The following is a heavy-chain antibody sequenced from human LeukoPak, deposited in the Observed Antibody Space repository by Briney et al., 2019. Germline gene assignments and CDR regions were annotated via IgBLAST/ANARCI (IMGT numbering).Heavy chain of an antibody. CDR1: GFTFSNYE. CDR2: IGTGDNK. V-gene: IGHV3-48*03. J-gene: IGHJ4*02. Sequence: PGGSLRLSCEASGFTFSNYEMNWVRQAPGKGLEWVSYIGTGDNKHYADSVKGRFTTSRDDAKNSLYLQMNSLRAEDTAVYYCAKGGSVAAAGSDIDYWGQGTLVTVSS. CDR3: AKGGSVAAAGSDIDY. D-gene: IGHD6-13*01.